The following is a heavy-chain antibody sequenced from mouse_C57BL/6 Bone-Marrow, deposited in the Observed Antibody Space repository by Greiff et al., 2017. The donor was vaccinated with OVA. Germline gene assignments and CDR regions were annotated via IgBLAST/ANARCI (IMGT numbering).Heavy chain of an antibody. Sequence: VQLQQPGAELVKPGASVKLSCKASGYTFTSYWMHWVKQRPGRGLEWIGRIDPNSGGTKYNEKFKSKATLTVDKPSSTAYMQRSSLTSEDSAVYYCARSGHSNSDYWGQGTTLTVSS. CDR3: ARSGHSNSDY. CDR2: IDPNSGGT. CDR1: GYTFTSYW. V-gene: IGHV1-72*01. D-gene: IGHD2-5*01. J-gene: IGHJ2*01.